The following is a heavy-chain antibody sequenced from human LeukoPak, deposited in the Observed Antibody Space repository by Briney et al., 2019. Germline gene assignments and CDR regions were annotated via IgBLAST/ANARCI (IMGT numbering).Heavy chain of an antibody. CDR1: GFTFSSYW. D-gene: IGHD2-15*01. V-gene: IGHV3-74*01. CDR3: AREGARYCSGGSCLTSSGFQH. Sequence: GGSLRLSCAASGFTFSSYWMHWVRQAPGKGLVWVSRINSDGSSTSYADSVKGRFTTSRDNAKNTLYLQMNSLRAEDTAVYYCAREGARYCSGGSCLTSSGFQHWGQGTLVTVSS. CDR2: INSDGSST. J-gene: IGHJ1*01.